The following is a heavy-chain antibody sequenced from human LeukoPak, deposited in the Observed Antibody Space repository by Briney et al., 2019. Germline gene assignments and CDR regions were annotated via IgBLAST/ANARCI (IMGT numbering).Heavy chain of an antibody. CDR2: IYYSGST. CDR1: GGSISSYY. D-gene: IGHD4-17*01. CDR3: ARVWNYGDSHKYYYYGMDV. J-gene: IGHJ6*02. Sequence: SETLSLTCTVSGGSISSYYWSWIRQPPGKGLEWIGYIYYSGSTNYNPSLKSRVTISVDTSKNQFSLKLSSVTAADTAVYYCARVWNYGDSHKYYYYGMDVWGQGTTVTVSS. V-gene: IGHV4-59*01.